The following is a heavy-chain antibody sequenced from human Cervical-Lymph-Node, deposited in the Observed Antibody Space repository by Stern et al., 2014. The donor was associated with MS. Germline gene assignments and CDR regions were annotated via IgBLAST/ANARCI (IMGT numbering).Heavy chain of an antibody. CDR2: PDWRDAN. CDR3: ARSNGSTWPYNGFDS. V-gene: IGHV2-70*01. Sequence: QITLKESGPALVKPTPTLTMSCTFSGFSLTTRGMCVSWLRQPPGKALVWLALPDWRDANYSTKFLETRLIISKDSFKIQVVVSVTNMKPGDTATYYCARSNGSTWPYNGFDSWGPGTLVTVSS. D-gene: IGHD2-8*01. J-gene: IGHJ5*01. CDR1: GFSLTTRGMC.